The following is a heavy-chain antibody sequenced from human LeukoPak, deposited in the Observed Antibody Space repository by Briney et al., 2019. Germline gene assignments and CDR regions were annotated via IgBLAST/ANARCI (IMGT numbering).Heavy chain of an antibody. Sequence: GGSLRLSCAASGFTFSSYWMSWVRQAPGKGLEWVANIKQDGSEKYYVDSVKGRFTISRDNAKNSLYLQMNSLRAEDTAVYYCARVPLGVVVVAATSGVWFDPWGQGTLVTVSS. J-gene: IGHJ5*02. CDR3: ARVPLGVVVVAATSGVWFDP. CDR2: IKQDGSEK. CDR1: GFTFSSYW. V-gene: IGHV3-7*01. D-gene: IGHD2-15*01.